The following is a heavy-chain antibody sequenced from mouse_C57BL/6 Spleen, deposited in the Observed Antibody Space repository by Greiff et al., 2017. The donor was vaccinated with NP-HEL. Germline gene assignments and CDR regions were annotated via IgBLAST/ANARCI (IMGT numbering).Heavy chain of an antibody. CDR3: ARDYYGYDGYAMDY. J-gene: IGHJ4*01. CDR1: GYAFSSYW. CDR2: IYPGDGDT. D-gene: IGHD2-2*01. Sequence: VKLMESGAELVKPGASVKISCKASGYAFSSYWMNWVKQRPGKGLEWIGQIYPGDGDTNYNGKFKGKATLTADKSSSTAYMQLSSLTSEDSAVYFCARDYYGYDGYAMDYWGQGTSVTVSS. V-gene: IGHV1-80*01.